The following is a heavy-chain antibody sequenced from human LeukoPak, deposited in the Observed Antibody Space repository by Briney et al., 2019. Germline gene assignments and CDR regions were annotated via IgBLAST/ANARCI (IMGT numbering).Heavy chain of an antibody. V-gene: IGHV1-58*01. Sequence: SVTVSCKASGFTFISSAVQWVRQARGQRLEWIGWIVVGSGNTNYAQKFQERVTITRDMSTSTAYMELSSLGSEDTAVYYCAASTMRLFPYFDYWGQGTLVTVSS. D-gene: IGHD2-2*01. J-gene: IGHJ4*02. CDR2: IVVGSGNT. CDR3: AASTMRLFPYFDY. CDR1: GFTFISSA.